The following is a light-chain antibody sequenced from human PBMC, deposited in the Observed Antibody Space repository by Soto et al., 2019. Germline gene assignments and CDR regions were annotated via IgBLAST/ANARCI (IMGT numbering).Light chain of an antibody. CDR2: DVS. Sequence: EIVLTQSPGTLTLSPGERATLSCRASQTVSSNSLAWYQQKAGQAPRVLIFDVSTRATGIPDRFSGSGSGTDFTLTISRLEPEDFATYYCQQYNDYSTWTFGQGTKVDI. V-gene: IGKV3-20*01. CDR3: QQYNDYSTWT. CDR1: QTVSSNS. J-gene: IGKJ1*01.